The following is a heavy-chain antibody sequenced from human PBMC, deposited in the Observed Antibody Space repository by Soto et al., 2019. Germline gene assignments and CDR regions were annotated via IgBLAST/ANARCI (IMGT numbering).Heavy chain of an antibody. Sequence: GGSLRLSCAASGFTFSSYGMHWVRQAPGKGLEWVAVIWYDGSNKYYADSVKGRFTISRDNSKNTLYLQMNSLRAEDTAVYYCARDPVTTRGRYYYYYYYMDVWGKGTTVTVSS. J-gene: IGHJ6*03. D-gene: IGHD4-17*01. CDR2: IWYDGSNK. V-gene: IGHV3-33*01. CDR3: ARDPVTTRGRYYYYYYYMDV. CDR1: GFTFSSYG.